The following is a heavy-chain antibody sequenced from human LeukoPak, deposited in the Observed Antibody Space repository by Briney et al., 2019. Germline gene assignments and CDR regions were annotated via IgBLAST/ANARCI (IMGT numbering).Heavy chain of an antibody. Sequence: ASVKVSCKASGYTFTSYDINWVRQATRQGLEWMGWMNPNSGNTGYAQKFQGRVTMTRNTSISTAYMELSSLRSEDTAVYYCARVGGRYFDWLLKGYYYYMDVWGKGTTVTVSS. J-gene: IGHJ6*03. CDR2: MNPNSGNT. CDR3: ARVGGRYFDWLLKGYYYYMDV. V-gene: IGHV1-8*01. D-gene: IGHD3-9*01. CDR1: GYTFTSYD.